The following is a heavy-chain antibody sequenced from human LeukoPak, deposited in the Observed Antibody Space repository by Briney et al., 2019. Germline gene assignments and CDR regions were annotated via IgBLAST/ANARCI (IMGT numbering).Heavy chain of an antibody. CDR3: ASPFYSANWYYMDV. CDR1: GGSISSSSYY. CDR2: IYYSGST. D-gene: IGHD2/OR15-2a*01. J-gene: IGHJ6*03. Sequence: SDTLSLTCTVSGGSISSSSYYWGWIRQPPGKGLEWIGSIYYSGSTYYNPSLKSRVTISVDTSKNQFSLKLSSVTVADTAVYYCASPFYSANWYYMDVWGKGTTVTVSS. V-gene: IGHV4-39*07.